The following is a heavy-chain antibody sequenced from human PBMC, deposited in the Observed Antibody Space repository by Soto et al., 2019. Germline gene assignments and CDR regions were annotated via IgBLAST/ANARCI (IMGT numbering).Heavy chain of an antibody. CDR1: GYTFTSYS. CDR3: AREPYSTRKRRFDP. Sequence: QVQLVQSGAEVKKPVASVKVSCKTSGYTFTSYSISWVRQAPGQGHEWMGWISVYNGNTNYAQKLQGRVTMTTDTSTSTAYMEPRSLRSADTAVYYCAREPYSTRKRRFDPGGQGTLVTVSS. CDR2: ISVYNGNT. V-gene: IGHV1-18*01. J-gene: IGHJ5*02. D-gene: IGHD6-13*01.